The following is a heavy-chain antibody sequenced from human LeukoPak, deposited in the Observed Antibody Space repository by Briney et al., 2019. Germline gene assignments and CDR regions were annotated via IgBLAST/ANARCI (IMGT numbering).Heavy chain of an antibody. CDR1: GFTVSSNY. CDR2: IYSGGST. Sequence: PGGSLRLSCAASGFTVSSNYMSWVRQAPGKGLEWVSVIYSGGSTYYADSVKGRFTISRDNSKNTLYLQMNSLRAEDTAVYYCARVRSYYDSSGYSYKYFQHWGQGTQVTVSS. V-gene: IGHV3-53*01. J-gene: IGHJ1*01. D-gene: IGHD3-22*01. CDR3: ARVRSYYDSSGYSYKYFQH.